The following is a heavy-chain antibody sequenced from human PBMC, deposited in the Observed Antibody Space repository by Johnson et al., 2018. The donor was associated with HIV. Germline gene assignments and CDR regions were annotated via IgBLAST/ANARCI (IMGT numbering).Heavy chain of an antibody. CDR2: ISYDGSYK. CDR1: GFTFSSYA. CDR3: ARGSRYTHDNDDVYLLQAFDI. Sequence: QVQLVESGGGVVQPGRSLRLSCAASGFTFSSYAMHWVRQAPGKGLEWVAVISYDGSYKYYADSVKGRFTISRDNSKNTLYLQMNSLRAEDTAVYYCARGSRYTHDNDDVYLLQAFDIWGQGTMVTVSS. V-gene: IGHV3-30*04. J-gene: IGHJ3*02. D-gene: IGHD3-16*01.